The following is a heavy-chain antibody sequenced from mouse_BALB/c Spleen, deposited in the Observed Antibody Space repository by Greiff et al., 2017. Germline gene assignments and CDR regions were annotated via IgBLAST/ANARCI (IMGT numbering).Heavy chain of an antibody. Sequence: VKLMESGPELVKPGASVKISCKASGYAFSSSWMNWVKQRPGQGLEWIGRIYPGDGDTNYNGKFKGKATLTADKSSSTAYMQLSSLTSVDSAVYFCARGGNYLFDYWGQGTTLTVSS. V-gene: IGHV1-82*01. D-gene: IGHD2-1*01. J-gene: IGHJ2*01. CDR3: ARGGNYLFDY. CDR2: IYPGDGDT. CDR1: GYAFSSSW.